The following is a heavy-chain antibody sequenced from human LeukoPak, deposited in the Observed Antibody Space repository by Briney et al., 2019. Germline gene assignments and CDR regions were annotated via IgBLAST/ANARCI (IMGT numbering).Heavy chain of an antibody. CDR3: ASNYYASGTTWGLDY. CDR2: ISYDGSNK. J-gene: IGHJ4*02. CDR1: GFTYSKYA. Sequence: GGSLRLSCAASGFTYSKYAMHWVRQAPGKGLEWVAVISYDGSNKFYADSVKGRFTISRDNSKNTLYLQMNSLRFEDTAVYYCASNYYASGTTWGLDYWGQGTLVTVSS. D-gene: IGHD3-10*01. V-gene: IGHV3-30-3*01.